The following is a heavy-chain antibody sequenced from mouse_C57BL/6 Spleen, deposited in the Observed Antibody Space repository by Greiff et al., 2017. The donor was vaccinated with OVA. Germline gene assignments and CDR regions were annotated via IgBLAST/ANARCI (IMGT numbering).Heavy chain of an antibody. D-gene: IGHD2-1*01. CDR2: IRNKANNHAT. Sequence: EVQGVESGGGLVQPGGSMKLSCAASGFTFSDAWMDWVRQSPEKGLEWVAEIRNKANNHATYYAESVKGRFTISRDDSKSSVYLQMNSLRAEDTGIYYCTRGGYGNYRAWFAYWGQGTLVTVSA. CDR1: GFTFSDAW. J-gene: IGHJ3*01. V-gene: IGHV6-6*01. CDR3: TRGGYGNYRAWFAY.